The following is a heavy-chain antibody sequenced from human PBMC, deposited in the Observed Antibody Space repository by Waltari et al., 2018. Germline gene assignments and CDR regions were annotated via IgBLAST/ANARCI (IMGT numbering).Heavy chain of an antibody. D-gene: IGHD2-15*01. CDR3: ARGGCSGGSCYSLVDY. J-gene: IGHJ4*02. CDR1: GGTFSSYT. CDR2: IIPILGIA. Sequence: QVQLVQSGAEVKKPGSSVKVSCKASGGTFSSYTISWVRQAPGQGLEWMGRIIPILGIANYEQKFQGRVTITADKSTSTAYMELSSLRSEDTAVYYCARGGCSGGSCYSLVDYWGQGTLVTVSS. V-gene: IGHV1-69*02.